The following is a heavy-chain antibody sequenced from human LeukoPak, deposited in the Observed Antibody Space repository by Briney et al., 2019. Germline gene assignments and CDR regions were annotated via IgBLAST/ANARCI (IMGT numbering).Heavy chain of an antibody. Sequence: TGGSLRLSCAASGFTFSDYYMSWIRQAPGKGLEWVSYISSSGSTIYYADSVKGRFTTSRDNAKNSLYLQMNSLRAEDTAVYYCARGGYCSGGSCYSKNTYPDYWGQGTLVTVSS. CDR2: ISSSGSTI. V-gene: IGHV3-11*04. J-gene: IGHJ4*02. CDR1: GFTFSDYY. CDR3: ARGGYCSGGSCYSKNTYPDY. D-gene: IGHD2-15*01.